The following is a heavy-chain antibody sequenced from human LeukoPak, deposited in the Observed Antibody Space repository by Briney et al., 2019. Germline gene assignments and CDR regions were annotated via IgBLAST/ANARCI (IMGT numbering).Heavy chain of an antibody. D-gene: IGHD5-12*01. J-gene: IGHJ4*02. CDR1: GDSISSGGYW. V-gene: IGHV4-31*11. CDR3: ARAPVATPSAFDY. CDR2: ISYGGKA. Sequence: SETLSLTCAVSGDSISSGGYWWSWIRQHPGKGPGWIGYISYGGKADYNPTGKSRVARSADTPKNQFSLKRSSTTAADTAVYYCARAPVATPSAFDYWGQGTLVTVSS.